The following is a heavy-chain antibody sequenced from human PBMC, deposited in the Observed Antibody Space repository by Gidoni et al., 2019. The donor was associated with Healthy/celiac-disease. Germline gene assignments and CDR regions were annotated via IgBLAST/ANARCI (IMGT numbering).Heavy chain of an antibody. D-gene: IGHD3-10*01. CDR2: IWYDGSNK. J-gene: IGHJ4*02. CDR1: RFTFSSYG. CDR3: AREKYGSGSYWFDY. Sequence: QVQLVESGGCVVQPGRSLRLSCAPSRFTFSSYGMHWVRQAPGKGLEWVAVIWYDGSNKYYADSVKGRLTISRDNSKKTLYLQMNSLRAEDTAVYYCAREKYGSGSYWFDYWGQGTLVTVSS. V-gene: IGHV3-33*01.